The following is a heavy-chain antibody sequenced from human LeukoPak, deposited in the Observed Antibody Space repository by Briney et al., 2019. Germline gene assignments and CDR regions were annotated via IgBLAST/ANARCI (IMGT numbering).Heavy chain of an antibody. D-gene: IGHD5/OR15-5a*01. CDR3: ARDVYESGTPFDY. CDR2: IKEDGRDK. Sequence: GGSLRLSCAASGFTFSNYWMSWVRQAPGKGLEWVANIKEDGRDKYYVDSVKGRFTISRDNAKNSLYLQMNSLRAEDTAVYYCARDVYESGTPFDYWGQGTLVTVSS. J-gene: IGHJ4*02. V-gene: IGHV3-7*01. CDR1: GFTFSNYW.